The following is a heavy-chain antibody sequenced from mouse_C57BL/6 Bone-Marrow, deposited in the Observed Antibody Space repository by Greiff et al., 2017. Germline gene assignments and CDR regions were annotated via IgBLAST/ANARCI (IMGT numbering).Heavy chain of an antibody. CDR2: IDPNSGGT. CDR3: ARRYYYGSAWFAY. Sequence: QVQLKQPGAELVKPGASVKLSCKASGYTFTSYWMHWVKQTPGRGLEWIGRIDPNSGGTKYNEKFKSKATLTVDKPSSADYMQLSSLTSEDSAVYDCARRYYYGSAWFAYWGQGTLVTVSA. V-gene: IGHV1-72*01. CDR1: GYTFTSYW. D-gene: IGHD1-1*01. J-gene: IGHJ3*01.